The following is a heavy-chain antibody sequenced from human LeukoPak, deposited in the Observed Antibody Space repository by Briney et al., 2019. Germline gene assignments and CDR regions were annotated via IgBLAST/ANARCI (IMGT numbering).Heavy chain of an antibody. J-gene: IGHJ6*03. Sequence: GGSLRLSCTASGFTFGDYAMSWVRQAPGKGLEWVGFIRSKAYGGTTEYAASVKGRFTISRDDSKSIAYLQMNSLKTEDTAVYYCTRAGYYYGSGSYYTYYYYYMDVWGKGTTVTISS. D-gene: IGHD3-10*01. CDR1: GFTFGDYA. CDR2: IRSKAYGGTT. V-gene: IGHV3-49*04. CDR3: TRAGYYYGSGSYYTYYYYYMDV.